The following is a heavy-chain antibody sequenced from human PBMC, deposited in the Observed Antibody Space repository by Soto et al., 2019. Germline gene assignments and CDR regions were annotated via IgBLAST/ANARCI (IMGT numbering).Heavy chain of an antibody. CDR1: GGSFSGYY. CDR2: INHSGST. V-gene: IGHV4-34*01. D-gene: IGHD3-10*01. CDR3: ARGDRYSGSYYNPRWGIYY. J-gene: IGHJ4*02. Sequence: SETLSLTCAVYGGSFSGYYWSWIRQPPGKGLEWIGEINHSGSTNYNPSLKSRVTISVDTSKNQFSLKLSSVTAADTAVYYCARGDRYSGSYYNPRWGIYYWGQGTLVTVSS.